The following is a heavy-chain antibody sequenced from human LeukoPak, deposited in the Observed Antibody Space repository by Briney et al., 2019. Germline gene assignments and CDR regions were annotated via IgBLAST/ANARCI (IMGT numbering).Heavy chain of an antibody. V-gene: IGHV4-34*01. CDR3: TRRGYCSSTSCYRDYYGMDV. CDR1: GGSFSGYY. Sequence: PSETLSLTCAVYGGSFSGYYWSWIRQPPGKGLEWIGEINHSGSTNYNPSLKSRVTISVDTSKNQFSLKLSSVTAADTAVYYCTRRGYCSSTSCYRDYYGMDVWGQGTTVTVSS. J-gene: IGHJ6*02. D-gene: IGHD2-2*01. CDR2: INHSGST.